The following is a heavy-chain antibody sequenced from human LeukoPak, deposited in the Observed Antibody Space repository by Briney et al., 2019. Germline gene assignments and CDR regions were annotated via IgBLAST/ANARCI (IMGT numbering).Heavy chain of an antibody. V-gene: IGHV3-21*01. J-gene: IGHJ4*02. CDR2: ISSSSSYI. Sequence: GGSLRLSCAASGFTFSSYSMNWVRQAPGKGLEWVSSISSSSSYIYYADSVKGRFTISRDNAKNSLYLQMNSLRAEDTAVYYCAKDRGGILWFGEFTDYWGQGTLVTVSS. CDR1: GFTFSSYS. D-gene: IGHD3-10*01. CDR3: AKDRGGILWFGEFTDY.